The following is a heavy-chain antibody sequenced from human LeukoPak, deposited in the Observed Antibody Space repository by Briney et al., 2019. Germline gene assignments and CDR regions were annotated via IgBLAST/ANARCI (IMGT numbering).Heavy chain of an antibody. CDR3: ARGREAGT. D-gene: IGHD6-13*01. Sequence: PSETLSLTCAVYGGSFSVYYWSWIRQPPGKGLEWIGEINHSGSTNYNPSLKSRVTISVDTSKNQFSLKLSSVTAADTAVYYCARGREAGTWGQGTLVTVFS. J-gene: IGHJ5*02. V-gene: IGHV4-34*01. CDR1: GGSFSVYY. CDR2: INHSGST.